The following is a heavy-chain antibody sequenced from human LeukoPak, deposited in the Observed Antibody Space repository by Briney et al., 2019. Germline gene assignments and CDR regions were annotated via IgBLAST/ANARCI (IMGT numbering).Heavy chain of an antibody. CDR1: GGSFSGYY. J-gene: IGHJ4*02. V-gene: IGHV4-34*01. CDR3: ARGSGYRTRAIDY. Sequence: SETLSLTCAVYGGSFSGYYWSWIRQPPGKGLEWIGEINHSGSTNYNPSLKSRVTISVDTSKNQFSLKLSSVTAADTAVYYCARGSGYRTRAIDYWGQGTLVTVPS. D-gene: IGHD3-22*01. CDR2: INHSGST.